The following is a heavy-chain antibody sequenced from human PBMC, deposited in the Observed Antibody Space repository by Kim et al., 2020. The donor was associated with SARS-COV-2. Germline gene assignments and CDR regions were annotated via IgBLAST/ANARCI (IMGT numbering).Heavy chain of an antibody. CDR3: TTDIVVVVASEDY. J-gene: IGHJ4*02. Sequence: YAAPVKGRFTISRDDAKNTLYRQMNSLKTEDTAVYYCTTDIVVVVASEDYWGQGTLVTVSS. V-gene: IGHV3-15*01. D-gene: IGHD2-15*01.